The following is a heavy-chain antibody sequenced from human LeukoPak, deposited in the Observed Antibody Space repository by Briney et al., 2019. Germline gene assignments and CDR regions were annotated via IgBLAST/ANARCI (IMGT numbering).Heavy chain of an antibody. D-gene: IGHD6-6*01. J-gene: IGHJ4*02. Sequence: SQTLSLTCAISGDSVTNNGGAWNWIRQSPSRGLEWLARTNYRSKWYNDYAVSVKSRISINSDTSKNQFSLQLNSVTPEDTAVYYCARSGSSSIDYWGQGTLVTVSS. CDR1: GDSVTNNGGA. CDR3: ARSGSSSIDY. CDR2: TNYRSKWYN. V-gene: IGHV6-1*01.